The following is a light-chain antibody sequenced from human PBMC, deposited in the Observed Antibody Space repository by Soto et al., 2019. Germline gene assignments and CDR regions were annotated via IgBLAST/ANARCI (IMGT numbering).Light chain of an antibody. Sequence: QSALTQPASVSGSPGQSITISCNGTSSDVGNYNLVSWYQQLPGSAPKLILYETNKRPSRVSDRFSGSKSGNTASLTISGLQAEDEADYYCCSFAGSTSVLFGGGTKLTVL. J-gene: IGLJ2*01. CDR2: ETN. V-gene: IGLV2-23*01. CDR1: SSDVGNYNL. CDR3: CSFAGSTSVL.